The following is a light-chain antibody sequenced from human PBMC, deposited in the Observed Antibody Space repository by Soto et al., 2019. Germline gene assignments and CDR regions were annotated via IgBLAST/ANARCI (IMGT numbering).Light chain of an antibody. V-gene: IGKV1-5*01. CDR1: QSISSW. CDR2: DAS. CDR3: QQYNSYPPT. Sequence: DIQMTHSPSTMAASVGGRCTINCRASQSISSWLAWYQQKQGKAPKLLIYDASSLESGVPSRLRGSGHGTEFTLAISSMQTDDFATYYCQQYNSYPPTFGHGTKVDIK. J-gene: IGKJ1*01.